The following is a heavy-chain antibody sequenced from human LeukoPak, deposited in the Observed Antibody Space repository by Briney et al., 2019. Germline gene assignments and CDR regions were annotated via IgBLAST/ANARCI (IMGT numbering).Heavy chain of an antibody. D-gene: IGHD2-21*02. CDR2: ISAYNGNT. V-gene: IGHV1-18*01. J-gene: IGHJ6*02. CDR3: ARDDCGGDCYPNGAHGMDV. CDR1: GYTFTSYG. Sequence: ASVKVSCKASGYTFTSYGISWVRQAPGQGLEWMGWISAYNGNTNYAQKLQGRVTMTTDTSTSTAYMELRSLRSDDTAVYYCARDDCGGDCYPNGAHGMDVWGQGTTVTVSS.